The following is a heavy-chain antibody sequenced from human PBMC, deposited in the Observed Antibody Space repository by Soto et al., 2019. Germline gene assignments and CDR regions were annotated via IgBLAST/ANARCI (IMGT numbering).Heavy chain of an antibody. Sequence: PSETLSLTCTVSGGSISSYYWSWIRQPPGKGLEWIGYIYYSGSTNYNPSLKSRVTISVDTSKNQFSLKLSSVTAADTAVYYCARGRWYYYDSSGYYYFDYWGQGTLVTVSS. J-gene: IGHJ4*02. CDR3: ARGRWYYYDSSGYYYFDY. V-gene: IGHV4-59*01. CDR2: IYYSGST. D-gene: IGHD3-22*01. CDR1: GGSISSYY.